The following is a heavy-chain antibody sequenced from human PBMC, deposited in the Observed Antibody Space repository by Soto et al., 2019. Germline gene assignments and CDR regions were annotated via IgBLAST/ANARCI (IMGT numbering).Heavy chain of an antibody. V-gene: IGHV4-39*01. CDR3: ARNVGYDYPKYDYIWGSYRFPGGGYFDY. D-gene: IGHD3-16*02. CDR2: IYYSGST. Sequence: SETLSLTCTVSGGSISSSSYYWGWIRQPPGKGLEWIGSIYYSGSTYYNPSLKSRVTISVDTSKNQFSLKLSSVTAADTAVYYCARNVGYDYPKYDYIWGSYRFPGGGYFDYGGQGTLVTVSS. CDR1: GGSISSSSYY. J-gene: IGHJ4*02.